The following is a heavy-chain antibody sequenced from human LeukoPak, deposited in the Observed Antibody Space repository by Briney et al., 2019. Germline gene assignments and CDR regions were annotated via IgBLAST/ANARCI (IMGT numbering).Heavy chain of an antibody. J-gene: IGHJ4*02. V-gene: IGHV3-74*01. D-gene: IGHD6-19*01. CDR2: INSDGSST. CDR3: ARYSSVHFDY. CDR1: GFTFSSYW. Sequence: GGSLRLSCAASGFTFSSYWMHWVRPAPGKGLVWVSRINSDGSSTIYADSVKGRFTISRDNAKNTLYLQMNSLRVEDTAVYYCARYSSVHFDYWGQGILVTVSS.